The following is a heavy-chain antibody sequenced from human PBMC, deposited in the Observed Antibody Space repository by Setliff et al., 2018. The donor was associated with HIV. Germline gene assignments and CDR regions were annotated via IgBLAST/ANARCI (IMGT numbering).Heavy chain of an antibody. D-gene: IGHD4-17*01. V-gene: IGHV7-4-1*02. CDR2: INTNSGSP. Sequence: ASVKVSCKTSGYNFENYAINWVRQAPGQGLEWMGWINTNSGSPMYAQAFTGRFLFSVDTVVATAYLQINNLKTEDTAVYYCARALYGDYGGDLNWLDPWGQGTRVTVSS. CDR1: GYNFENYA. CDR3: ARALYGDYGGDLNWLDP. J-gene: IGHJ5*02.